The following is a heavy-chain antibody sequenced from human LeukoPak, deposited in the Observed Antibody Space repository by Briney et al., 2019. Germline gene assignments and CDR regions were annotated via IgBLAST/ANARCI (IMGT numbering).Heavy chain of an antibody. CDR3: AELGITMIGGV. D-gene: IGHD3-10*02. V-gene: IGHV3-11*04. CDR2: ISSSGSTI. CDR1: TFTFNDPY. Sequence: GGSLRLSCVVSTFTFNDPYMDWVRQAPGKGLEWVSYISSSGSTIYYADSVKGRFTISRDNAKNSLYLQMNSLRAEDTAVYYCAELGITMIGGVWGKGTTVTISS. J-gene: IGHJ6*04.